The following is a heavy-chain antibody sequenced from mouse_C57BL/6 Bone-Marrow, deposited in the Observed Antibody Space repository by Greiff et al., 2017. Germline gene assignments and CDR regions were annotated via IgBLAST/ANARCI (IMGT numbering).Heavy chain of an antibody. CDR2: ISNGGGST. D-gene: IGHD2-5*01. CDR1: GFTFSDYY. CDR3: ARQGSNYVPYYAMDY. Sequence: EVKLVESGGGLVQPGGSLKLSCAASGFTFSDYYMYWVRQTPEKRLEWVAYISNGGGSTYYPATVKGRFTISRDNAKNTLYLKMSRLKSEDTAMYYCARQGSNYVPYYAMDYWGQGTSGTVSS. J-gene: IGHJ4*01. V-gene: IGHV5-12*01.